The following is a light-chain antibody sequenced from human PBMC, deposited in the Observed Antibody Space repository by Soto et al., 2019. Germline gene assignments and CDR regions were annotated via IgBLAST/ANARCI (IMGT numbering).Light chain of an antibody. CDR1: SEYSSYI. Sequence: QLVLTQSSSASASLGSSVNLTCSMSSEYSSYIIAWHQQQPGKAPRYLMKLEGSGKFNRESGVPDRFSASSSGADRCLTISNLQSEDEADYYCETWDTNTQVFGGGTKLTVL. J-gene: IGLJ2*01. CDR3: ETWDTNTQV. CDR2: LEGSGKF. V-gene: IGLV4-60*03.